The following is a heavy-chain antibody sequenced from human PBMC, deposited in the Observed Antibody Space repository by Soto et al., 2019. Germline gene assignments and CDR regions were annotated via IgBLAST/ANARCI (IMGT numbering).Heavy chain of an antibody. CDR3: TTVRTYYYDSSPHDY. Sequence: GGSLRLSWAASGFTFSNAWMSWVRQAPGKGLEWVGRIKSKTDGGTTDYAAPVKGRFTISRDDSKNTLYLQMNSLKTEDTAVYYCTTVRTYYYDSSPHDYWGQGTLVTSPQ. CDR2: IKSKTDGGTT. V-gene: IGHV3-15*01. CDR1: GFTFSNAW. D-gene: IGHD3-22*01. J-gene: IGHJ4*02.